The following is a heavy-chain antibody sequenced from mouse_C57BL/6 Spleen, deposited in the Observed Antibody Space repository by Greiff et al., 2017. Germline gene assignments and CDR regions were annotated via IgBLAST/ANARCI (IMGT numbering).Heavy chain of an antibody. CDR3: ARWGGRDYLDY. V-gene: IGHV1-22*01. D-gene: IGHD1-1*02. Sequence: EVKLQQSGPELVKPGASVKMSCKASGYTFTDYNMHWVKQSHGKSLEWIGYINPNNGGTSYNQKFKGKATLTVNKSSSTAYMELRSLTSEDSAVNYCARWGGRDYLDYWGQGTTLTVSS. J-gene: IGHJ2*01. CDR2: INPNNGGT. CDR1: GYTFTDYN.